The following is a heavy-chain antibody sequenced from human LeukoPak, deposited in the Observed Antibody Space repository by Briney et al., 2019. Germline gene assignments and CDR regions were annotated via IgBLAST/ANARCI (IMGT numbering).Heavy chain of an antibody. V-gene: IGHV1-69*13. CDR2: IIPIFGTA. D-gene: IGHD3-3*01. CDR1: GYTFTGYY. CDR3: ARGTTYYDFWSGYPGDAFDI. Sequence: SVKVSCKASGYTFTGYYMHWVRQAPGQGLEWMGGIIPIFGTANYAQKFQGRVTITADESTSTAYMELSSLRSEDTAVYYCARGTTYYDFWSGYPGDAFDIWGQGTMVTVSS. J-gene: IGHJ3*02.